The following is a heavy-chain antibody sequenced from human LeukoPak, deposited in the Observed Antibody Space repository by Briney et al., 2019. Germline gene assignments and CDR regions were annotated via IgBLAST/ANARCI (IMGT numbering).Heavy chain of an antibody. V-gene: IGHV4-39*01. CDR1: GGSSSSSSYY. CDR2: IYYSGST. Sequence: SETLSLTCTVSGGSSSSSSYYWGWIRQPPGKGLEWIGSIYYSGSTYYNPSLKSRVTISVDTSKNQFSLKLSSVTAADTAVYYCARRISSSWYCFDYWGQGTLVTVSS. J-gene: IGHJ4*02. CDR3: ARRISSSWYCFDY. D-gene: IGHD6-13*01.